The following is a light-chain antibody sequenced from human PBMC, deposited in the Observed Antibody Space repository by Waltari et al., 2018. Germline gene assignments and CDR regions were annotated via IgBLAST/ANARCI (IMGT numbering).Light chain of an antibody. CDR1: LCVYSY. CDR2: DVF. CDR3: QQRRSSPLT. V-gene: IGKV3-11*01. Sequence: EIVCTQSPATLSLSPVVRATLSCRPRLCVYSYLGWYQQKPGQAPRLLIYDVFNRATGIPTRFSGRRSGTDFTLTISSLEPEDFAVYYCQQRRSSPLTFGGGTKVEIK. J-gene: IGKJ4*01.